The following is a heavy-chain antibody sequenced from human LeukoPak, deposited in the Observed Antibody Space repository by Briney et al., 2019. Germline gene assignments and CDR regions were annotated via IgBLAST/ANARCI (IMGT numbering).Heavy chain of an antibody. CDR3: ASRDYFDY. CDR1: GFTFSRYW. CDR2: ISQDGSEK. J-gene: IGHJ4*02. V-gene: IGHV3-7*02. Sequence: GGSLRLSCAASGFTFSRYWMTWVRQAPGQGLEWVASISQDGSEKRYSDSVKGRFTISRDNAKNSLYLQMNSLRDEDTAVYYCASRDYFDYWGQGTLVTVSS.